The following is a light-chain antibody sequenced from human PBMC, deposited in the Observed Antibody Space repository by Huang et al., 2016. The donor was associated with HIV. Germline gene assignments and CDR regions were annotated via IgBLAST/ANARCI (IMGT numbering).Light chain of an antibody. CDR3: QQHSNWPL. CDR2: DTS. Sequence: ELVLTQSPATLSLSPGQRATLSCRASQSVSSYLAWYQQKPGQAPMLIIYDTSKRATGVPARFSGSGSGTDFTLTINRLEPEDFAVYYCQQHSNWPLLGQGTKLEI. CDR1: QSVSSY. J-gene: IGKJ2*01. V-gene: IGKV3-11*01.